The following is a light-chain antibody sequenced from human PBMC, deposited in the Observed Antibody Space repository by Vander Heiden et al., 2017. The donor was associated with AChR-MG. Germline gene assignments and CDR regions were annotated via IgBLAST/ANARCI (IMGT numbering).Light chain of an antibody. Sequence: EVALTQSPATLSLSPGERATLSCRASQSVSSYLAWYQQKPGQAPRLLIYDASNRATGIPARFSGSGSGTDFTLTISSLEPEDFAIYYCQQRSNWPLTFGAGTKVEIK. CDR3: QQRSNWPLT. CDR1: QSVSSY. J-gene: IGKJ4*01. V-gene: IGKV3-11*01. CDR2: DAS.